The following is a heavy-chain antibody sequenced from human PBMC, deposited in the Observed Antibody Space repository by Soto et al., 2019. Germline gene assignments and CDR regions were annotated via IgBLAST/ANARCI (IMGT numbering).Heavy chain of an antibody. D-gene: IGHD5-18*01. CDR1: GFTFSSYG. J-gene: IGHJ4*02. Sequence: GGSLRLSCAASGFTFSSYGMHWVRQAPGKGLEWVAVISYDGSNKYYADSVKGRFTISRDNSKNTLYLQMNSLRAEDTAVYYCAKDGGYSYGSLDYWGQGTLVTAPQ. CDR2: ISYDGSNK. CDR3: AKDGGYSYGSLDY. V-gene: IGHV3-30*18.